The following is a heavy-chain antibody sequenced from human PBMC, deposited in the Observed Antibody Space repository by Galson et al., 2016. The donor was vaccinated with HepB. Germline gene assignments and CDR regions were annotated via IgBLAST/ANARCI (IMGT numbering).Heavy chain of an antibody. V-gene: IGHV3-30*04. Sequence: LSCAASGFTFSSYTMHWVRQTPGKGLEWVALLAYDGSNKYYADSVKGRFTISRDNSKNTLYLQMNSLRAEDTAIYYCARDARYSSNWYYGVASPGFYYYGMDVWGQGTTVTVSS. CDR3: ARDARYSSNWYYGVASPGFYYYGMDV. CDR1: GFTFSSYT. D-gene: IGHD6-13*01. CDR2: LAYDGSNK. J-gene: IGHJ6*02.